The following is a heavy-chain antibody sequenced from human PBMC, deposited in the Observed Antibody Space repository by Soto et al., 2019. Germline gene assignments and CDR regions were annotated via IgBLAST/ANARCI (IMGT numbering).Heavy chain of an antibody. V-gene: IGHV1-8*01. J-gene: IGHJ4*02. D-gene: IGHD6-6*01. Sequence: QVQLVQSGAEVQKPGASVKVSCKTSGYTFTNYNINWVRQATGQGREWMGWMNPNSGKTGNAQKFQGRVTMTRNTSITTAYVELSSLRSGDTAVYYCARSEPYSTSSPFDYWGQGTLVTVSS. CDR2: MNPNSGKT. CDR3: ARSEPYSTSSPFDY. CDR1: GYTFTNYN.